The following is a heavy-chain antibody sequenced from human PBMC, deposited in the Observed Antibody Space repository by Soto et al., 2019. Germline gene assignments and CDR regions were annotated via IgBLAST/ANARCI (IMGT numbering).Heavy chain of an antibody. V-gene: IGHV3-30*18. CDR3: AKEPSEGDQPYFNAGYYYYYGMDV. J-gene: IGHJ6*02. Sequence: GGSLRLSCAASGFTFSSYGMHWVRQAPGKGLEWVAVISYDGSNKYYADSVKGRFTISRDNSKNTLYLQMNSLRAEDTAVYYCAKEPSEGDQPYFNAGYYYYYGMDVWGQGTTVTVSS. CDR2: ISYDGSNK. CDR1: GFTFSSYG. D-gene: IGHD2-21*02.